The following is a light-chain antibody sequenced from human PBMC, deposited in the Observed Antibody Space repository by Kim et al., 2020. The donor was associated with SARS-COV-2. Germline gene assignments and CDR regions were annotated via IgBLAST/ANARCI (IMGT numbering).Light chain of an antibody. V-gene: IGKV1-33*01. CDR2: DAS. CDR3: QQYDNLPLYT. Sequence: DIQMTQSPSSLSASVGDRVTITCQASHDISNYLNWYQQKPGKAPKLLIYDASNLQTGVPSRFSGSGSGTDFTFTISSLQPEDIATYYCQQYDNLPLYTFGQGTKLEI. J-gene: IGKJ2*01. CDR1: HDISNY.